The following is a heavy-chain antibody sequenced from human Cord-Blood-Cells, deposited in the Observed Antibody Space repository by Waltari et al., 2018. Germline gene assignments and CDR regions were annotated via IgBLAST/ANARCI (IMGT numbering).Heavy chain of an antibody. CDR1: GYTCTGYY. D-gene: IGHD1-1*01. V-gene: IGHV1-2*02. Sequence: QVQLVQSGAEVKKPGASVKVSCKASGYTCTGYYMHWVRQAHGQGLEWMGWINTNRGGTNYAKMCQGRVTMTRDTSSSTAYMERSRLRSDDTAVYYCASMEFDYWCQGTLVIVSS. CDR2: INTNRGGT. J-gene: IGHJ4*02. CDR3: ASMEFDY.